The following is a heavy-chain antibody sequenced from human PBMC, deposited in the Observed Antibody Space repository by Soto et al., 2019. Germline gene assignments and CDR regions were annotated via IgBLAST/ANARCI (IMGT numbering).Heavy chain of an antibody. CDR3: TRHGSGDYFLFDP. D-gene: IGHD4-17*01. V-gene: IGHV3-74*01. J-gene: IGHJ5*02. CDR2: ASPDGTST. CDR1: GFTFSSFL. Sequence: GGSLRLSCAASGFTFSSFLMHWVRQAPGKGLEWVSRASPDGTSTSYADSVKGRFTISRDNAKNTLFMQMNSLRAEDTAVYYCTRHGSGDYFLFDPWGQGTLVTVSS.